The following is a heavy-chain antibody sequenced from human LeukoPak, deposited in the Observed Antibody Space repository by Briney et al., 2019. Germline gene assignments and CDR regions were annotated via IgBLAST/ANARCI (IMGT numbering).Heavy chain of an antibody. CDR1: GFSFSAYS. Sequence: PGGSLRLSCAGSGFSFSAYSMNWVRQAPGKGLEWISSISSNSSTIKYADSVKGRFTISRDNAKNSLYLQMNSLRAEDTAVYYCTRDQRVPGILAYWGQGTLVTVSS. CDR2: ISSNSSTI. D-gene: IGHD3-10*01. CDR3: TRDQRVPGILAY. J-gene: IGHJ4*02. V-gene: IGHV3-48*04.